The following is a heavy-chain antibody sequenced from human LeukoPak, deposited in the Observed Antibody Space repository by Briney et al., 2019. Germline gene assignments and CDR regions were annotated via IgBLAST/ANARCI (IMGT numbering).Heavy chain of an antibody. CDR3: VKDRGGSPFYGMDV. D-gene: IGHD1-26*01. J-gene: IGHJ6*02. CDR1: GFTFSSYA. Sequence: PGGSLRLSCAGSGFTFSSYAMSWVRQAPGKGLEWVSTISGSGGAGTYYADSVKGRSTVSRDNSRNTLYLPMYSLRAEDTAVYYCVKDRGGSPFYGMDVWGQGTTVTVSS. CDR2: ISGSGGAGT. V-gene: IGHV3-23*01.